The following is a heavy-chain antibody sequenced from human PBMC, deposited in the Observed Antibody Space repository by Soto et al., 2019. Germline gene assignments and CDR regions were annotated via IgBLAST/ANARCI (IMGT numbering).Heavy chain of an antibody. CDR2: IYYSGRN. J-gene: IGHJ4*02. D-gene: IGHD4-17*01. CDR3: AGDRYGVPRGDYFDS. Sequence: QVQLQESGPGLVKPSQTLSLTCTVSGGSISSGAHYWSWIRQLPGKGLEWIGNIYYSGRNYYKPSLHRRFTISSDTSNNKFSLTLISVTAADTAIYYCAGDRYGVPRGDYFDSWGQGILVTVSS. V-gene: IGHV4-31*03. CDR1: GGSISSGAHY.